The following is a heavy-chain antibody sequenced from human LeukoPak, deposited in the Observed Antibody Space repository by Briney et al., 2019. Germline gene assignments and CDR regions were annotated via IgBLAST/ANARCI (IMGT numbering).Heavy chain of an antibody. D-gene: IGHD6-13*01. CDR1: GYSISSGYY. V-gene: IGHV4-38-2*02. CDR2: IYHSGST. Sequence: SETLSLTCAVSGYSISSGYYWGWIRQTPGKGLEWIGSIYHSGSTYYNPSLKSRVTISVDTSKNQFSLKLSSVTAADTAVYYCARDSSSFPFDPWGQGTLVTVSS. J-gene: IGHJ5*02. CDR3: ARDSSSFPFDP.